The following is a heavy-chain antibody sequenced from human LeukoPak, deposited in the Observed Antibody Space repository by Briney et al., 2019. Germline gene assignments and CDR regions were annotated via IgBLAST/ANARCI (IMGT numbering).Heavy chain of an antibody. CDR2: IYYSGST. V-gene: IGHV4-59*01. D-gene: IGHD3-9*01. CDR3: AREGREYYDILTGNNYYYYYMDV. J-gene: IGHJ6*03. Sequence: PSETLSLTCTVSGGSISSYYWSWIRHPPGKGLEWIGYIYYSGSTNYNPSLKSRVTISVDTSKNQFSLKLSSVTAADTAVYYCAREGREYYDILTGNNYYYYYMDVWGKGTTVTVSS. CDR1: GGSISSYY.